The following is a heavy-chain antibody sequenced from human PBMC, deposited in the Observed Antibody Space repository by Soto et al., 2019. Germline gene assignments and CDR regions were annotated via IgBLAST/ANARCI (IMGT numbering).Heavy chain of an antibody. J-gene: IGHJ4*02. CDR3: ARGGAMGVDY. V-gene: IGHV3-74*01. CDR1: GFTFNTHW. Sequence: GGSLRLSCTASGFTFNTHWMHWVRQAPGKGLVWVSRIYFDGITTNYADSVKGRLTVSRDNAKNTVYLHVNTLRDEVTAVYYCARGGAMGVDYWGQGTLVTVSS. D-gene: IGHD1-26*01. CDR2: IYFDGITT.